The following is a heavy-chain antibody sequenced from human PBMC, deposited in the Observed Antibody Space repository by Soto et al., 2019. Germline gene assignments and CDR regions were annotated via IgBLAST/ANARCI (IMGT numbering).Heavy chain of an antibody. CDR1: GGTFSSYA. D-gene: IGHD2-15*01. CDR2: IIPIFGTA. V-gene: IGHV1-69*01. J-gene: IGHJ3*02. CDR3: ARRICKWSIPCAAFDI. Sequence: QVQLVQSGAEVKKPGSSVKFSCKASGGTFSSYAISCVRQAPGQGLEWMGGIIPIFGTANYAQKFQGRVTLTADESTSTAYMELSSLRAEDTAVYYCARRICKWSIPCAAFDIWGQGTMVTVSS.